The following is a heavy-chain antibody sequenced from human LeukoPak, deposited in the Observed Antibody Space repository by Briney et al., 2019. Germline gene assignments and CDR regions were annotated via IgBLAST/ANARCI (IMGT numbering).Heavy chain of an antibody. CDR1: GFAFSSHW. D-gene: IGHD3-22*01. CDR3: ARPAYYDSSGYEYDYYYYYYMDV. J-gene: IGHJ6*03. CDR2: ISSSSSTI. V-gene: IGHV3-48*04. Sequence: GGSLRLSCAASGFAFSSHWMNWVRQAPGKGLEWVSYISSSSSTIYYADSVKGRFTISRDNAKNSLYLQMNSLRAEDTAVYYCARPAYYDSSGYEYDYYYYYYMDVWGKGTTVTVSS.